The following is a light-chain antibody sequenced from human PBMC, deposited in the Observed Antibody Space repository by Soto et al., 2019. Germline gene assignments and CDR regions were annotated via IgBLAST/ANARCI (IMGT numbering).Light chain of an antibody. J-gene: IGKJ1*01. CDR1: HTISSSY. CDR3: QQYYTTPTWT. Sequence: EIVLTQSPGTLSLSPGERATLSCRASHTISSSYLAWYQQKPGQAPRLLMYGISRRATGIPDRFSGSGSGTDFTLTIDSLQAEDVAVYYCQQYYTTPTWTFGQGTKVDIK. CDR2: GIS. V-gene: IGKV3-20*01.